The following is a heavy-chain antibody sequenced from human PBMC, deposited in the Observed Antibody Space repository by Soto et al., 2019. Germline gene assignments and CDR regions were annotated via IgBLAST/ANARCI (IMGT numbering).Heavy chain of an antibody. V-gene: IGHV1-18*01. CDR1: GYTFTTYG. CDR3: ARDGANLGFFSGGRRYECSVY. Sequence: ASVKVSCKASGYTFTTYGISWVRQAPGQGLEWMGWISASNGNTNYAQKLQGRVTMTTDTSTSTAYMELRSLRSDDTAVYYCARDGANLGFFSGGRRYECSVYSGQGPLVTVSS. D-gene: IGHD2-15*01. CDR2: ISASNGNT. J-gene: IGHJ4*02.